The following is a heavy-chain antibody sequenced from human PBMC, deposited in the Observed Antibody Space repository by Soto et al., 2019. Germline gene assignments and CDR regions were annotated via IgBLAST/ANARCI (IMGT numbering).Heavy chain of an antibody. Sequence: QVQLVQSGAEVKKPGSSVKVSCKASGGTFSSYAISWVRQAPGPGLEWMGGIIPIFGTANYAQKFQGRVTITADKSTSTAYMELSSLRSEDTAVYYCARDLVRSIFGLKNYYYGMDVWGQGTTVTVSS. CDR2: IIPIFGTA. V-gene: IGHV1-69*06. CDR3: ARDLVRSIFGLKNYYYGMDV. CDR1: GGTFSSYA. J-gene: IGHJ6*02. D-gene: IGHD3-3*01.